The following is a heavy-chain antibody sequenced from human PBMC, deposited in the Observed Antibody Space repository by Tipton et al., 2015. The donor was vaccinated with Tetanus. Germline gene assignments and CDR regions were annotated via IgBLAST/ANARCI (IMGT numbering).Heavy chain of an antibody. CDR1: GYSFTSYW. CDR2: IFPGDSDT. J-gene: IGHJ6*02. Sequence: QSGAEVKKPGESLKISCKGSGYSFTSYWIGWVRQMPGKGLEWMGIIFPGDSDTRYSPSFQGQVTISADKSISTAYLQWSSLKASDTAMYYCARAHYRSDYCPHYYYAMDVRGQGPTDTAS. V-gene: IGHV5-51*01. D-gene: IGHD3-22*01. CDR3: ARAHYRSDYCPHYYYAMDV.